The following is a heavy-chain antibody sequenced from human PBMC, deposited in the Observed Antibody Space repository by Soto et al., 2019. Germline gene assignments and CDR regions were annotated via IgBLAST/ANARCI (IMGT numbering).Heavy chain of an antibody. CDR2: IYSSGST. CDR3: ARGSTSHAY. CDR1: GGSINNNY. Sequence: QVQLQESGPGLVKPSETLSLTCTVSGGSINNNYWSWIRQPPGKGLEWIGYIYSSGSTKYNPSLRSRVTISLDTSKNQFSLKLSSVTAADTAVYYCARGSTSHAYWGQGTLVTVSS. V-gene: IGHV4-59*01. J-gene: IGHJ4*02. D-gene: IGHD2-2*01.